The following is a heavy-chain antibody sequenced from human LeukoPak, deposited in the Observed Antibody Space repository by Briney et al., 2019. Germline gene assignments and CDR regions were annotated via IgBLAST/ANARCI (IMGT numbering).Heavy chain of an antibody. V-gene: IGHV3-30*04. CDR2: ISYDGSNK. Sequence: GGPLRLSCAASGFTFSSYAMHWVRQAPGKGLEWGAVISYDGSNKYYADSVKGRFTISKDNSKNTLYLQMNSLRAEDTAVYYCARLKAVAGMNLPTDYWGQGTLVTVSS. D-gene: IGHD6-19*01. CDR3: ARLKAVAGMNLPTDY. J-gene: IGHJ4*02. CDR1: GFTFSSYA.